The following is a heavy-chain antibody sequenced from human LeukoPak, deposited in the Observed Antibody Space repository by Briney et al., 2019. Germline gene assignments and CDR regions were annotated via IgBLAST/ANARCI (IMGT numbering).Heavy chain of an antibody. D-gene: IGHD3-10*01. J-gene: IGHJ4*02. Sequence: GGSLRLSCAASGFTFSSYSMNWVRQAPGKGLEWVSSISSSSSYIYYADSVKGRFTISRDNAKNSLYLQMNSLRAEDTAVYYCARDRYYGSGSYVLGGDYYFDYWGQGTLVTVSS. CDR2: ISSSSSYI. V-gene: IGHV3-21*04. CDR1: GFTFSSYS. CDR3: ARDRYYGSGSYVLGGDYYFDY.